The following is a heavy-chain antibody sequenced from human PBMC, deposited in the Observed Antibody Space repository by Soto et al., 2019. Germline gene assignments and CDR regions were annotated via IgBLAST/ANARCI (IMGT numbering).Heavy chain of an antibody. CDR2: INAGNGNT. Sequence: ASVKVSCKASGYTFTSYAMHWVRQAPGQRLEWMGWINAGNGNTKYSQKFQGRVTITRDTSASTAYMELSSLRSEDTAVYYCARELLDIVVVPAAMPRGDFDYWGQGTLVTVSS. CDR3: ARELLDIVVVPAAMPRGDFDY. J-gene: IGHJ4*02. D-gene: IGHD2-2*03. V-gene: IGHV1-3*01. CDR1: GYTFTSYA.